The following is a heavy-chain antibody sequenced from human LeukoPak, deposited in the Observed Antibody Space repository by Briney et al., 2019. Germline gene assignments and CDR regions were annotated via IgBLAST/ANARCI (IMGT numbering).Heavy chain of an antibody. Sequence: SETLSLTCAVSGGSISSGGYSWSWIRQPPGKGLEWIGYIYYSGSTYYNPPLKSQVTISVDTSKNQFSLKLSSVTAADTAVYYCARVDGLRVSGYYFDYWGQGTLVTVSS. CDR3: ARVDGLRVSGYYFDY. J-gene: IGHJ4*02. V-gene: IGHV4-30-4*07. CDR1: GGSISSGGYS. CDR2: IYYSGST. D-gene: IGHD3-3*01.